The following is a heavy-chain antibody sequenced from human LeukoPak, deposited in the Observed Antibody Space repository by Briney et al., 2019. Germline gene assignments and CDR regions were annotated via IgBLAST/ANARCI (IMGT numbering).Heavy chain of an antibody. CDR1: GFTFSSYG. D-gene: IGHD3-10*01. CDR3: ARSPFTMVRGVIGYFQH. V-gene: IGHV3-30*02. J-gene: IGHJ1*01. Sequence: PGGSLRLSCAASGFTFSSYGMHWVRQAPGKGLEWVAFIRYDGSNKYYADSVKGRFTISRDNSKNTLYLQMNSLRAEDTAVYYCARSPFTMVRGVIGYFQHWGQGTLVTVSS. CDR2: IRYDGSNK.